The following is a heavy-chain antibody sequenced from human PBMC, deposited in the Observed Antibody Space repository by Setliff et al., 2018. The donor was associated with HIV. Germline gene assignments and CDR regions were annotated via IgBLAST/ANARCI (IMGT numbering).Heavy chain of an antibody. D-gene: IGHD3-3*01. V-gene: IGHV4-61*09. CDR3: ARLPTDDFWGRQSERSYFDP. CDR2: IYTSGTT. Sequence: PSESLSLTCTISGGSISSGSYYWSWIRQPAGKGLEWIGHIYTSGTTNYNPSLRSRLTISVDTSKNQFSLKLNSVTAADTAVYYCARLPTDDFWGRQSERSYFDPWGQGTLVTVSS. J-gene: IGHJ5*02. CDR1: GGSISSGSYY.